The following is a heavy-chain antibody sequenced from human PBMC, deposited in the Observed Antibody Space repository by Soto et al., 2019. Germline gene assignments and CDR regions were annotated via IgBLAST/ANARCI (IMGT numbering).Heavy chain of an antibody. J-gene: IGHJ4*02. CDR3: AGRLTTAASLDY. CDR1: RFTFSSYG. V-gene: IGHV3-30*03. CDR2: ISYDGSKK. Sequence: PGGSLRLSCAASRFTFSSYGIHWVRQAPGKGLEWVAVISYDGSKKYYADSVKGRFTISRDNSKNTLYLQMNSLRAEDTAIYYCAGRLTTAASLDYWGQGT. D-gene: IGHD3-16*01.